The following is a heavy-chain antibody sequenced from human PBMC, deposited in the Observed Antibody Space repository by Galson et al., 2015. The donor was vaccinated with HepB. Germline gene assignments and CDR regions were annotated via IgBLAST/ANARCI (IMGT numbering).Heavy chain of an antibody. CDR3: ARGAILDP. J-gene: IGHJ5*02. V-gene: IGHV3-7*03. D-gene: IGHD3-3*01. Sequence: SLRLSCAASEFTFSSYWMSWVRQAPGKGLEWVANIKQDGSEKYYVDSVKGRFTISRDNAKNSLFLQMNSLRAEDTAVYYCARGAILDPWGQGTLVTVSS. CDR2: IKQDGSEK. CDR1: EFTFSSYW.